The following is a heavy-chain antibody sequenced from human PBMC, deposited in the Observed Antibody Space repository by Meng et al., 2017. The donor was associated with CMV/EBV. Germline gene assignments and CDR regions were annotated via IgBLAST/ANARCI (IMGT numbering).Heavy chain of an antibody. D-gene: IGHD5-12*01. J-gene: IGHJ4*02. CDR1: GGTFSSYA. V-gene: IGHV1-69*12. CDR2: IIPIFGTA. CDR3: AREGALAYFDY. Sequence: VQLGESGARCKKPGSPVKVSCKASGGTFSSYAISWVRQAPGQGLEWMRGIIPIFGTANYAQKFQGRVTITADESTSTAYMELSSLRSEDTAVYYCAREGALAYFDYWGQGTLVTVSS.